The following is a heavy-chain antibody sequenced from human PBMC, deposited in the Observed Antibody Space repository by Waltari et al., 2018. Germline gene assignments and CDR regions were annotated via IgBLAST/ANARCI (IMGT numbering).Heavy chain of an antibody. V-gene: IGHV4-59*01. D-gene: IGHD3-22*01. CDR3: ARERPARYDSSGYFDY. CDR2: IYYSGST. J-gene: IGHJ4*02. CDR1: GGSLSSYY. Sequence: QVQLQESGPGLVKPSETLSLPCTVSGGSLSSYYWSWIRQPPGKGLEWIGYIYYSGSTNYNPSLKSRVTISVDTSKNQFSLKLSSVTAADTAVYYCARERPARYDSSGYFDYWGQGTLVTVSS.